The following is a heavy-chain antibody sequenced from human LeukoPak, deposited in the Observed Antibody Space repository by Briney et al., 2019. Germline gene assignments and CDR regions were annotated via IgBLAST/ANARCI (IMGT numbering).Heavy chain of an antibody. CDR2: IYHSGST. CDR3: ARYCSGGSCYEQAFDI. D-gene: IGHD2-15*01. CDR1: GGSISSSSYY. Sequence: PSETLSLTCTVSGGSISSSSYYWGWIRQPPGKGLEWIGSIYHSGSTNYNPSLKSRVTISVDKSKNQFSLKLSSVTAADTAVYYCARYCSGGSCYEQAFDIWGQGTMVTVSS. J-gene: IGHJ3*02. V-gene: IGHV4-39*07.